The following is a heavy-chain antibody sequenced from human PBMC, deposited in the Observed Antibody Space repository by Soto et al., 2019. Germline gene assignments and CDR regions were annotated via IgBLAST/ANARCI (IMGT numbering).Heavy chain of an antibody. CDR3: ARSPGSTIFGVVIQFDP. CDR1: GGSISSGGYY. Sequence: SETLSLTCTVSGGSISSGGYYWSWIRQHPGKGLEWIGYIYYSGSTYYNPSLKSRVTISVDTSKNQFSLKLSSVTAADTAVYYCARSPGSTIFGVVIQFDPWGQGTLVTVSS. J-gene: IGHJ5*02. CDR2: IYYSGST. V-gene: IGHV4-31*03. D-gene: IGHD3-3*01.